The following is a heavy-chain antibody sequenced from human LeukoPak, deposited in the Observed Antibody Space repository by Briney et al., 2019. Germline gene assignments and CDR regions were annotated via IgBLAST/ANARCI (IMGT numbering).Heavy chain of an antibody. CDR3: ARLRELPHPDY. CDR2: FYYSGST. V-gene: IGHV4-59*08. J-gene: IGHJ4*02. CDR1: GGSISSYY. Sequence: SETLSLTCTVSGGSISSYYWSWIRQPPGKGLEWIGYFYYSGSTNYNPSLKSRVTISVDTSKKQLSLKLTSVTSTDTAVYYCARLRELPHPDYWGQGTLVTVSS. D-gene: IGHD1-26*01.